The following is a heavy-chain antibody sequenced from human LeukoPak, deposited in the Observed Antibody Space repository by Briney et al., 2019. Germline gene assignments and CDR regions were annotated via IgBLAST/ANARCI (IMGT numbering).Heavy chain of an antibody. Sequence: GGSLRLSCAASGFTFSNSAMSWVRQAPGKGLEWVSSISYSGESTFYADSVKGRFAISRDNSKNTLYLLMNSLRVEDTAVYYCANCGGDCSHSYWGQGALVIVSS. J-gene: IGHJ4*02. CDR2: ISYSGEST. CDR1: GFTFSNSA. D-gene: IGHD2-21*02. V-gene: IGHV3-23*01. CDR3: ANCGGDCSHSY.